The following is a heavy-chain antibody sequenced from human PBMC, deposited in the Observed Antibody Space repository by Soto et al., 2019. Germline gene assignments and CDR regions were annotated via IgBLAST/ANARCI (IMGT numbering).Heavy chain of an antibody. V-gene: IGHV3-33*01. D-gene: IGHD5-12*01. CDR3: ARDLKVATTLYYYYYYGMDV. Sequence: HPGGSLRLSCAASGFTFSSYGMHWVRQAPGKGLEWVAVIWYDGSNKYYADSVKGRFTISRDNSKNTLYLQMNSLRAEDTAVYYCARDLKVATTLYYYYYYGMDVWGQGTTVTVSS. CDR1: GFTFSSYG. J-gene: IGHJ6*02. CDR2: IWYDGSNK.